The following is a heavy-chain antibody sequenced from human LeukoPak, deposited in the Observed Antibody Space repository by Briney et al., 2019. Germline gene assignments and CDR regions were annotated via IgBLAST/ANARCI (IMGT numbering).Heavy chain of an antibody. CDR2: IWYDGSNK. CDR1: GFTFSDSG. V-gene: IGHV3-33*01. Sequence: PGRSLRLSCAASGFTFSDSGMHWVRQAPGKGLEWVAVIWYDGSNKYYADSVKGRFTISRDNSKNTLYLQMNSLRAEDTAVYYCARDSGVGGVIINRKPFDYWGQGTLVTVSS. D-gene: IGHD3-10*01. J-gene: IGHJ4*02. CDR3: ARDSGVGGVIINRKPFDY.